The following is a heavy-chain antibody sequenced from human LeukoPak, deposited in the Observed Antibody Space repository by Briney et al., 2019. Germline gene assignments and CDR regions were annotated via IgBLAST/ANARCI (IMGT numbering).Heavy chain of an antibody. J-gene: IGHJ5*02. CDR3: ARVGGSGSLPPS. Sequence: ASVKVSCKASGGTFTSYAISWVRQAPGQGLEWMGRIIPILGIASYAQKFQGRVTVTADTFTSTAYIELSSLRSEDTAVYYCARVGGSGSLPPSWGQGTLVTVSS. CDR2: IIPILGIA. D-gene: IGHD3-10*01. CDR1: GGTFTSYA. V-gene: IGHV1-69*04.